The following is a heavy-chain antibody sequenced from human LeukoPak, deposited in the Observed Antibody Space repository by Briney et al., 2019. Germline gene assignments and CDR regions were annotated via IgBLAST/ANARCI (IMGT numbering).Heavy chain of an antibody. V-gene: IGHV1-46*01. J-gene: IGHJ3*02. CDR2: INPSGGST. Sequence: ASVKVSCKASGYTFTSYYMHWVRQAPGQGLEWMGIINPSGGSTSYAQKFQGRVTMTRDASTSTVYMELSSLRSEDAAVYYCARDRGMTNDAFDIWGQGTMVTVSS. CDR3: ARDRGMTNDAFDI. D-gene: IGHD3-10*01. CDR1: GYTFTSYY.